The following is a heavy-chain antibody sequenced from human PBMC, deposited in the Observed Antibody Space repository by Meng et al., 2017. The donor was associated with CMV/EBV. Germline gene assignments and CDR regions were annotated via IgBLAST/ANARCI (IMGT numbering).Heavy chain of an antibody. V-gene: IGHV3-66*02. Sequence: CAASGFTVSSNYMSWVRQAPGKGLEWVSVIYSGGSTYYADSVKGRFTISRDNSKNTLYLQMNSLRAEDTAVYYCARDLLREDYGMDVWGQGTMVTVSS. J-gene: IGHJ6*02. CDR2: IYSGGST. CDR1: GFTVSSNY. CDR3: ARDLLREDYGMDV. D-gene: IGHD1-26*01.